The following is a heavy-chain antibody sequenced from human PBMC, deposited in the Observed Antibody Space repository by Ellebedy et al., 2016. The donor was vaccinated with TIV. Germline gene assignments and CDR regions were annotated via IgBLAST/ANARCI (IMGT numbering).Heavy chain of an antibody. CDR2: INAGNGNT. CDR3: ARETYGSGSYESSFQH. CDR1: GYTFTTYA. Sequence: ASVKVSCKASGYTFTTYALHWVRQAPRQRLEWMGRINAGNGNTKYSQKFQGRVTITRDTSASTVYMELSSLRSEDTAVYYCARETYGSGSYESSFQHWGQGTLVTVSS. D-gene: IGHD3-10*01. J-gene: IGHJ1*01. V-gene: IGHV1-3*01.